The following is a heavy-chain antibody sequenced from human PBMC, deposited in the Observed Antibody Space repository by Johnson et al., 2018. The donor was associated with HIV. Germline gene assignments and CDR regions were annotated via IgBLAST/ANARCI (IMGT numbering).Heavy chain of an antibody. D-gene: IGHD6-25*01. CDR1: GFTFSDYY. J-gene: IGHJ3*02. Sequence: VQLVESGGGVVQPGTSLRLSCVGTGFTFSDYYMNWMRQAPGKGLEWVPAISGSGGSTYYADSVKGRFTISRDNSKNTLYLQMNSLRAEDTAVYYCARDGLSGAFDIWGQGTMVTVSS. CDR2: ISGSGGST. CDR3: ARDGLSGAFDI. V-gene: IGHV3-66*01.